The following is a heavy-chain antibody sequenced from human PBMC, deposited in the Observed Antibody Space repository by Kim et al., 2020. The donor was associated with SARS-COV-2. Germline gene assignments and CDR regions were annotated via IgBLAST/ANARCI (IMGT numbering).Heavy chain of an antibody. Sequence: ASVKVSCKASGYTFTGYYMHWVRQAPGQGLDWVGRINPNSGGTNYAQKFQGRVTMTRDTSISTAYMELSRLRSDDTVVNYCARGGFDYYEIRGYSHFEYWGKGTL. J-gene: IGHJ4*02. V-gene: IGHV1-2*05. CDR3: ARGGFDYYEIRGYSHFEY. D-gene: IGHD3-22*01. CDR1: GYTFTGYY. CDR2: INPNSGGT.